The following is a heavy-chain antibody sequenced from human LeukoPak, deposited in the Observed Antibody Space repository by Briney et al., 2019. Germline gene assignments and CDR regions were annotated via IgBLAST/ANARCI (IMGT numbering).Heavy chain of an antibody. V-gene: IGHV3-23*01. J-gene: IGHJ4*02. Sequence: GGSVRLSCAASGFTFSSYGMSWVRQAPGKGLEWVSAISGSGGSTYYADSVKGRFTISRDNSKNTLYLQMNSLRAEDTAVYYCAAGVHNYFDYWGQGTLVTVSS. CDR3: AAGVHNYFDY. CDR2: ISGSGGST. D-gene: IGHD6-13*01. CDR1: GFTFSSYG.